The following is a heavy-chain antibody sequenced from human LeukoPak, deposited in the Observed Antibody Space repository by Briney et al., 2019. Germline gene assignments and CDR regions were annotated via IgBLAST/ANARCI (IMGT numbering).Heavy chain of an antibody. V-gene: IGHV1-2*02. Sequence: GASVKVSCKASGYTFTGYYMHWVRQAPGQGLEWMGWINPNSGGTNYAQKFQGRVTMTWDTSISTAYMEPSRLRSDDTAVYYCARGPSYSSSSLAYYYYYMDVWGKGTTVTVSS. CDR1: GYTFTGYY. J-gene: IGHJ6*03. D-gene: IGHD6-6*01. CDR3: ARGPSYSSSSLAYYYYYMDV. CDR2: INPNSGGT.